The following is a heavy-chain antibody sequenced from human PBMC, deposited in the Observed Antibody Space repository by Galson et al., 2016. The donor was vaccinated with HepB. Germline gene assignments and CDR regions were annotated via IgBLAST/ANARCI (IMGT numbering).Heavy chain of an antibody. V-gene: IGHV1-46*01. Sequence: SVKVSCKASGYTFTSYYIHWVRQAPGQGLEWMGIINPSGGATNYAQRFQGRVTMTRDTSTSTVYMELSSLRYEDTAVYYCARDGRGQYSSSSYFGYWGQGTLVTVSS. J-gene: IGHJ4*02. CDR1: GYTFTSYY. CDR3: ARDGRGQYSSSSYFGY. CDR2: INPSGGAT. D-gene: IGHD6-6*01.